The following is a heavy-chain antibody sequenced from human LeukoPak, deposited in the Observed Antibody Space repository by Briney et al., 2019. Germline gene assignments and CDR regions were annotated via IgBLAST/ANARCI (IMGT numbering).Heavy chain of an antibody. J-gene: IGHJ4*02. CDR3: ARARYYYGHYFDY. CDR1: GGSINNYY. D-gene: IGHD3-10*01. V-gene: IGHV4-59*01. CDR2: IFDNGNT. Sequence: SETLSLTCTVSGGSINNYYWSWTRQPPGKGLEWIGYIFDNGNTNYNPSLKSRVTISLDTSKNQFSLKLSSVTAADTAVYYCARARYYYGHYFDYWGQGTLVTVSS.